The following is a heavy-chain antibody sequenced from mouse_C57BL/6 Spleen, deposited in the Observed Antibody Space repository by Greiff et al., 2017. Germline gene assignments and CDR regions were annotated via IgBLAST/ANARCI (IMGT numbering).Heavy chain of an antibody. CDR3: ARSGSNYVYYFDY. CDR2: IYPGSGST. J-gene: IGHJ2*01. D-gene: IGHD2-5*01. Sequence: VQLQQPGAELVKPGASVKMSCKASGYTFTSYWITWVKQRPGQGLEWIGDIYPGSGSTNYNEKFKSKATLTVDTSSSTAYMQLSSLTSEDSAVYYCARSGSNYVYYFDYWGQGTTLTVSS. V-gene: IGHV1-55*01. CDR1: GYTFTSYW.